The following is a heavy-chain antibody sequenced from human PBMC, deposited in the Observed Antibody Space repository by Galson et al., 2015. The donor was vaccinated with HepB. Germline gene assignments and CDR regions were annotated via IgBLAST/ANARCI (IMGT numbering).Heavy chain of an antibody. J-gene: IGHJ4*02. CDR3: AREPNYDISSYYLDY. CDR2: ISSSSRYI. V-gene: IGHV3-21*01. CDR1: GFTFSSYT. Sequence: SLRLSCAASGFTFSSYTFNWVRQAPGKGLEWVSSISSSSRYIYYVDSVKGRFTISRDNAENSLYLQMNSLRAEDTAVYYCAREPNYDISSYYLDYWGQGTLVTVSS. D-gene: IGHD3-22*01.